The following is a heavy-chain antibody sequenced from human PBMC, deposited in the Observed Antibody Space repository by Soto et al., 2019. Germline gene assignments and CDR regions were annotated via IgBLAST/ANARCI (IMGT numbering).Heavy chain of an antibody. J-gene: IGHJ4*02. CDR3: ARGGGTILGPLP. CDR2: INPNSGAT. Sequence: ASVKVACEACGYTVNGYVMHWLRQAPGQGLEWMGWINPNSGATKYAQKFQGRVTLSRDTSISTAYMEFSGLRSDDTAVYYCARGGGTILGPLPWGQGTLVTVSS. V-gene: IGHV1-2*02. D-gene: IGHD3-3*01. CDR1: GYTVNGYV.